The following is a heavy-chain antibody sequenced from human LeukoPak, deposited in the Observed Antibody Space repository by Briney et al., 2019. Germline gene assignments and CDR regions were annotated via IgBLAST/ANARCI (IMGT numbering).Heavy chain of an antibody. CDR3: ARFGRVGGWHGEVH. CDR2: IYSGDADT. V-gene: IGHV5-51*01. J-gene: IGHJ1*01. D-gene: IGHD6-19*01. Sequence: GESLKISCKASGYSFISYWIGWVRQTPGKGLEWMGIIYSGDADTRYSPSFQGQVTISVDKSITTAYLQWSSLKASDTAVYYCARFGRVGGWHGEVHWGQGTLLTVSS. CDR1: GYSFISYW.